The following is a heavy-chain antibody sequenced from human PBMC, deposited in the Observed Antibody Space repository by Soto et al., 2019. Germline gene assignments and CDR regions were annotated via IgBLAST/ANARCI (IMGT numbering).Heavy chain of an antibody. CDR3: ASVAVPAAAIKFLDF. V-gene: IGHV4-61*01. D-gene: IGHD2-2*01. CDR1: GGSVRSGSYY. Sequence: QVQMQESGPGLVKPSETLSLSCTVSGGSVRSGSYYWSWIRQPPGQGMEWVGYVYYGGSTNYNPSLKSRVTMSVDTSKNQFSLKLSSVTAADTAVYYCASVAVPAAAIKFLDFWGQGTLVTVSS. CDR2: VYYGGST. J-gene: IGHJ4*02.